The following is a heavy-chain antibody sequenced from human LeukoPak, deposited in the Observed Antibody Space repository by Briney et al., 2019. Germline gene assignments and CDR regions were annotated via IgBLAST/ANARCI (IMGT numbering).Heavy chain of an antibody. CDR2: INGGDGNT. D-gene: IGHD2-2*01. Sequence: VASVKVSCKTSGYTFSTYAIQWVRQAPGQGLEWMGWINGGDGNTKFSQKFQGRVTITRDTSARSSYMELSSLRSEDTAVYYCARSYIVVVPAVYFDYWGQGTLVTVSS. V-gene: IGHV1-3*01. CDR1: GYTFSTYA. CDR3: ARSYIVVVPAVYFDY. J-gene: IGHJ4*02.